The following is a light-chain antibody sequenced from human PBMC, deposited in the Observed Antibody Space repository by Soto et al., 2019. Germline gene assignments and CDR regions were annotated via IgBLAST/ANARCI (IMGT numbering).Light chain of an antibody. CDR3: QQRSNWPPIT. Sequence: EIVLTQSPATLYLSPGERATLSCSASQSVTSYLDWYQQKPGQAPRLLIYDASNRATGIPARLSGSESGTVFTLTISILEPEDFAVNYCQQRSNWPPITFGQGTRLEIK. V-gene: IGKV3-11*01. CDR2: DAS. J-gene: IGKJ5*01. CDR1: QSVTSY.